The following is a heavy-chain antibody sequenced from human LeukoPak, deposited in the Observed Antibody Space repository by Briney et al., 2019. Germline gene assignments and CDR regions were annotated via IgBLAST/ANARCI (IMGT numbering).Heavy chain of an antibody. Sequence: GGSLRLSCVASGSTVSNNYMSWVRQAPGEGLEWVSVIYSGGSTYYADSVKGRFTISRDNSKNSLYLQMNSLRAEDTAVYYCARDVYCSGGSCTHYWGQGTLVTVSS. CDR3: ARDVYCSGGSCTHY. J-gene: IGHJ4*02. D-gene: IGHD2-15*01. CDR2: IYSGGST. V-gene: IGHV3-66*01. CDR1: GSTVSNNY.